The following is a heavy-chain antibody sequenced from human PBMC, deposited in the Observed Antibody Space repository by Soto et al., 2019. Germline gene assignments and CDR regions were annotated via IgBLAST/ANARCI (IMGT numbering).Heavy chain of an antibody. CDR1: GYSFTSYW. V-gene: IGHV5-51*01. D-gene: IGHD3-3*01. CDR3: ARPSNQFTIFGVVTPDAFDI. Sequence: PGESLKISCKGSGYSFTSYWIGWVRQMPGKGLEWMGIIYPGDSDTKYSPSFQGQVTISADKSISTAYLQWSSLKASDTAMYYCARPSNQFTIFGVVTPDAFDIWGQGTMVTVSS. J-gene: IGHJ3*02. CDR2: IYPGDSDT.